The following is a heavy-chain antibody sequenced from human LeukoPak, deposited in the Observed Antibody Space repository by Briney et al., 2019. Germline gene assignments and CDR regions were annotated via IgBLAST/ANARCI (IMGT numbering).Heavy chain of an antibody. D-gene: IGHD2-15*01. CDR2: IYYSGST. CDR1: GGSISSYY. Sequence: SETLSLTCTVSGGSISSYYWSWIRQPPGTGLEWIGYIYYSGSTNYNPSLKSRVTISVDTSKNQFSLKLSSVTAADTAVYYCARGGYCSGGSCYPLLNYWGQGTLVTVSS. CDR3: ARGGYCSGGSCYPLLNY. V-gene: IGHV4-59*01. J-gene: IGHJ4*02.